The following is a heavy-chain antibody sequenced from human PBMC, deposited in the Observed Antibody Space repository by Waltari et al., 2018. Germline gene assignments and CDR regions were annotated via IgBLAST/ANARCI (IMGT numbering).Heavy chain of an antibody. Sequence: QLQLQESGPGLVKPSETLSLTCTVSGGSISSSSYYWGWIRQPPGKGLEWIGSIYYSGRTYYNPSLKSRVTISVDTSKNQFSLKLSSVTAADTAVYYCARGQDIVRDNWFDPWGQGTLVTVSS. CDR2: IYYSGRT. J-gene: IGHJ5*02. D-gene: IGHD2-15*01. V-gene: IGHV4-39*07. CDR3: ARGQDIVRDNWFDP. CDR1: GGSISSSSYY.